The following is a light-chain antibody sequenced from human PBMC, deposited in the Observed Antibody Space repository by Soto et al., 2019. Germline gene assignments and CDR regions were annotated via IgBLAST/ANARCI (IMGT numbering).Light chain of an antibody. CDR3: SSYSSTSTTYV. J-gene: IGLJ1*01. CDR1: SRDVGSHNY. Sequence: SARKQPAPVAGSPGQSITISCTGTSRDVGSHNYVSWYQQHPGKAPKLIIFEVNSRPSGVSNRFSGSKSGSAASLTISGLQAEDEADYYCSSYSSTSTTYVFGGGTKVTVL. V-gene: IGLV2-14*01. CDR2: EVN.